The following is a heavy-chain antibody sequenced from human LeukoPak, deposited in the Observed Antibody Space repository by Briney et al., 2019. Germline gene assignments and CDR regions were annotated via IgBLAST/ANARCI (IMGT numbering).Heavy chain of an antibody. V-gene: IGHV3-23*01. CDR2: ISGSGGST. CDR3: AKDHGIAVAGTL. CDR1: GFTFSSYA. J-gene: IGHJ4*02. Sequence: GGSLRLSCAASGFTFSSYAMSWVRQAPGKGLEWVSAISGSGGSTYYADSVKGRFTIPRDNSKNTLYLQMNSLRAEDTAVYYCAKDHGIAVAGTLWGQGTLVTVSS. D-gene: IGHD6-19*01.